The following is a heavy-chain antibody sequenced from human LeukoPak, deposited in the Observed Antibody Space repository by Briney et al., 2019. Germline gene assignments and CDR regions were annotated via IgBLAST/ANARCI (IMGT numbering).Heavy chain of an antibody. J-gene: IGHJ4*02. CDR2: ISYDGSNK. Sequence: PGGSLRLSCAASGFTFSSYGMHWVHQAPGKGLEWVAVISYDGSNKYYADSVKGRFTISRDNSKNTLYLQMNSLRAEDTAVYYCAKDWFLEWLLPSSFFDYWGQGTLVTVSS. CDR1: GFTFSSYG. V-gene: IGHV3-30*18. CDR3: AKDWFLEWLLPSSFFDY. D-gene: IGHD3-3*01.